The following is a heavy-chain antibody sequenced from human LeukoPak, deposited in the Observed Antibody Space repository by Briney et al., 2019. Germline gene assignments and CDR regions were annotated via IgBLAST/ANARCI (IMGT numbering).Heavy chain of an antibody. Sequence: ASVKVSCKASGYTFTGYYIHWVRQAPGQGPEWMGWINPNSGGTNYAQKFQGRVTMTRDTSINIAYMELSRLRSDDTAVYYCASGSNVDTAMASDYFDYWGQGTLVTVSS. V-gene: IGHV1-2*02. CDR1: GYTFTGYY. CDR2: INPNSGGT. D-gene: IGHD5-18*01. CDR3: ASGSNVDTAMASDYFDY. J-gene: IGHJ4*02.